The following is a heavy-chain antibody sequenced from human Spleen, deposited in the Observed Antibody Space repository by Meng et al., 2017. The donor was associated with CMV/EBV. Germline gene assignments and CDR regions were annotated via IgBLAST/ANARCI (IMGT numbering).Heavy chain of an antibody. V-gene: IGHV1-45*02. Sequence: SVKVSCKTSGNTFSYRYLHWVRQAPGQALEWMGWITPFNGKTNYAQKFQDRVTLTRDTAMTTVYMELSRLRSEDTAMYYCAREVMATGGTSSVDYWGQGTLVTVSS. CDR3: AREVMATGGTSSVDY. D-gene: IGHD5-24*01. CDR1: GNTFSYRY. CDR2: ITPFNGKT. J-gene: IGHJ4*02.